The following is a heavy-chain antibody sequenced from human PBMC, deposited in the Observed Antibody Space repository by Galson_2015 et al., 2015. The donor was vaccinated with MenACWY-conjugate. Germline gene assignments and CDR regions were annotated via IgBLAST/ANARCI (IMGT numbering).Heavy chain of an antibody. CDR2: ISYSGRT. D-gene: IGHD2-15*01. V-gene: IGHV4-39*01. J-gene: IGHJ6*02. CDR3: ARGTVVVVAARVSYYYYGMDV. Sequence: PPWRGLEWLGPISYSGRTYYNSSLKSRVTISVDTSQNQFSLNLSSVTAADTAVYYCARGTVVVVAARVSYYYYGMDVWGQGTTVTVSS.